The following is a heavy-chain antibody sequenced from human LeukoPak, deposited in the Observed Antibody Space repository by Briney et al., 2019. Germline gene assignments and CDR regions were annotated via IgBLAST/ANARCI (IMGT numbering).Heavy chain of an antibody. V-gene: IGHV4-59*01. J-gene: IGHJ5*02. CDR2: IYYSGST. Sequence: SETLSLTCAVYGGSFSSYYWSWIRQPPGKGLEWIGYIYYSGSTNYNPSLKSRVTISVDTSKNQFSLKLSSVTAADTAVYYCARGAGTVVTPRRDNWFDPWGQGTLVTVSS. CDR1: GGSFSSYY. D-gene: IGHD4-23*01. CDR3: ARGAGTVVTPRRDNWFDP.